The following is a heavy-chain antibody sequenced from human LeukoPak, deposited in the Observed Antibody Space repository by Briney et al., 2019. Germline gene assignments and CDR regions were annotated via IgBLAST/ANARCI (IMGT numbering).Heavy chain of an antibody. CDR1: GFTFSSYS. CDR3: AKATMAGRGAFDI. Sequence: GGSLRLSCAASGFTFSSYSMSWVRQAPGKGLEWVSYISSSNTTIYYADSVKGRFTISRDNAKNLLYLQMNSLRAEDTALYYCAKATMAGRGAFDIWGHGTMVTVSS. CDR2: ISSSNTTI. V-gene: IGHV3-48*04. D-gene: IGHD6-19*01. J-gene: IGHJ3*02.